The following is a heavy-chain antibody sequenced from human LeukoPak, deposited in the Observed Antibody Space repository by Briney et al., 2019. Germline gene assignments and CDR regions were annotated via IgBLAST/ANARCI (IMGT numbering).Heavy chain of an antibody. V-gene: IGHV4-4*07. D-gene: IGHD3-22*01. CDR2: T. CDR3: ARESRRQGYYYDSSGYYYYFDY. J-gene: IGHJ4*02. Sequence: TNYNPSLKSRVTMSVDTSKNQFSLKLSSVTAADTAVYYCARESRRQGYYYDSSGYYYYFDYWGQGTLVTVSS.